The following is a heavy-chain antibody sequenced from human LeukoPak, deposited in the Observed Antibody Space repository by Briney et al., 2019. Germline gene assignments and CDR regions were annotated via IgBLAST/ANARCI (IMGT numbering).Heavy chain of an antibody. CDR3: ASVPPRLRAFDY. CDR2: IYHSGST. D-gene: IGHD4-17*01. J-gene: IGHJ4*02. Sequence: SETLSLTCAVSGGSISSGGYSWSWIRQPPGKGLEWIGYIYHSGSTYYNPSLKSRVTISVDRSKNQFSLKLSSVTAADTAVYYCASVPPRLRAFDYWGQGTLVTVSS. V-gene: IGHV4-30-2*01. CDR1: GGSISSGGYS.